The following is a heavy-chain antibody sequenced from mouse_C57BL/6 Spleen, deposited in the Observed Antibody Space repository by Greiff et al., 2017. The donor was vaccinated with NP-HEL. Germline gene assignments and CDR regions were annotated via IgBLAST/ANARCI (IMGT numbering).Heavy chain of an antibody. Sequence: QVTLNESGPGILQPSQTLSLTCSFSGFSLSTFGMGVGWIRQPSGKGLEWLAHIWWDDDKYYNPALKSRLTISKDTSKNQVFLKIANVDTADTATYYCARRDYYYGSSYGYFDVWGTGTTVTVSS. CDR1: GFSLSTFGMG. CDR3: ARRDYYYGSSYGYFDV. V-gene: IGHV8-8*01. D-gene: IGHD1-1*01. CDR2: IWWDDDK. J-gene: IGHJ1*03.